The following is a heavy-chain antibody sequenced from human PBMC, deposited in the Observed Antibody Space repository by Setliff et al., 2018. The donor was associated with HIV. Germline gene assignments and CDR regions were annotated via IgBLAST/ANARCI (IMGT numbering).Heavy chain of an antibody. D-gene: IGHD2-15*01. Sequence: ASVKVSCKASGHTFSNYDVIWVRRATGQGLEWMGWMNPNSGDTGYAQKFQGRVTMTRDTSISTAYMELSRLRSDDTAVYYCARDHVVCSGGTCRSDDPYYYYYMNVWGEGTTVTVSS. CDR3: ARDHVVCSGGTCRSDDPYYYYYMNV. V-gene: IGHV1-8*01. CDR1: GHTFSNYD. CDR2: MNPNSGDT. J-gene: IGHJ6*03.